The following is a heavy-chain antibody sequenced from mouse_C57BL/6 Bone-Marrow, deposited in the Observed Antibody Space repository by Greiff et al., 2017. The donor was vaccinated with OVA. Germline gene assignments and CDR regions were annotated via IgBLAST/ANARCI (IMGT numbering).Heavy chain of an antibody. Sequence: QVQLQQPGAELVKPGASVKLSCKASGYTFTSYWMHWVKQRPGQGLEWIGMIHPNSGSTNYNEKFKSKATLTVDKSSSTAYMQLSSLTSEDSAVYYCARRSTYYAMDYWGQGTSVTVSS. CDR3: ARRSTYYAMDY. CDR1: GYTFTSYW. J-gene: IGHJ4*01. CDR2: IHPNSGST. D-gene: IGHD2-1*01. V-gene: IGHV1-64*01.